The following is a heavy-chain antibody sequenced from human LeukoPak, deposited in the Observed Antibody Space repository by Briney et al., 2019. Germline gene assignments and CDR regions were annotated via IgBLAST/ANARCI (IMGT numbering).Heavy chain of an antibody. D-gene: IGHD2-21*02. CDR2: VGGDEKT. CDR3: AIGQSCWVTADY. V-gene: IGHV3-23*01. J-gene: IGHJ4*02. CDR1: GFIFSGNA. Sequence: GGSLRLSCAASGFIFSGNAMSWVRQVPGRGLERVSGVGGDEKTHYADFVRGRFTISRDNARHTVFLQMNSLTVEDAAVYYCAIGQSCWVTADYCYPGLLVTV.